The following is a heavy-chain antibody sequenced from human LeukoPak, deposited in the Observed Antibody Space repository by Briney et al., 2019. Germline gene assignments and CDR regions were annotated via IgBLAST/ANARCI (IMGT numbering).Heavy chain of an antibody. CDR1: GFTFNNYW. CDR2: IKRDGSDK. V-gene: IGHV3-7*01. CDR3: ARALYNRGWYPDYFDS. Sequence: PGGSLRLSCAASGFTFNNYWMSWVRQAPGKGLEWLANIKRDGSDKYYVGSVEGRFIISRDNAKNSLYLQMSSLRAEDTAMYYCARALYNRGWYPDYFDSWGQGTLVTVSS. D-gene: IGHD6-19*01. J-gene: IGHJ4*02.